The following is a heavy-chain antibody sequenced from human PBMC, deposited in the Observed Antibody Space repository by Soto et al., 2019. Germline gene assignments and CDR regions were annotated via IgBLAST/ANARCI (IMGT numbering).Heavy chain of an antibody. Sequence: SVKVSCKASGGTLSSFINYPINWVRQAPGQGLEWMGGIVPNVGTVNYAQRFQGRITMTGDTSTSTVFLDLSSLRYEDTAVYYCARANSAPDYWGQGTLVTVSS. V-gene: IGHV1-69*06. J-gene: IGHJ4*02. CDR3: ARANSAPDY. CDR1: GGTLSSFINYP. CDR2: IVPNVGTV. D-gene: IGHD6-13*01.